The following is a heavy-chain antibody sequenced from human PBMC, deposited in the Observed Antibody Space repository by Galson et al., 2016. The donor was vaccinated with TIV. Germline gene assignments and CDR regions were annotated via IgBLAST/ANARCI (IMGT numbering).Heavy chain of an antibody. CDR1: GYTFSRHG. J-gene: IGHJ4*02. V-gene: IGHV1-18*01. CDR3: ARERHMDY. Sequence: SVKVSCKAAGYTFSRHGISWVRQAPGQGLEWLGWISVENGNTNNAQKLQGRVTMTTDTATSTAYMELKSLRSDDTAVFYCARERHMDYWGQGTLVTVSS. CDR2: ISVENGNT.